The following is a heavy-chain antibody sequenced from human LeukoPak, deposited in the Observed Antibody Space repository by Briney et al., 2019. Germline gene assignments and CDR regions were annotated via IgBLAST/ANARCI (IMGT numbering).Heavy chain of an antibody. V-gene: IGHV3-23*01. CDR2: ISGSGGST. J-gene: IGHJ4*02. Sequence: PVGSLRLSCAASGFTFSSYAMSWVPQAPGRGLEWVSAISGSGGSTHYADSVKGRFTISRDNSKNTLYLQMNSLRAEDTAVYYCAKDPGAVANPGGYWGQGTLVTVSS. CDR3: AKDPGAVANPGGY. D-gene: IGHD6-19*01. CDR1: GFTFSSYA.